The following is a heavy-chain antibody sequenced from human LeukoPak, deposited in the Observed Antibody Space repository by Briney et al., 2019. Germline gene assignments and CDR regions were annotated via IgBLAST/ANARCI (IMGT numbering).Heavy chain of an antibody. CDR3: ARSLVVGATYPYH. CDR1: GFTFSSYE. Sequence: PGGSLRLSCAASGFTFSSYEMNWVRQAPGKAMEWVSSITSSGTYTFYADSVKGRFTISRDNAKNSLYLQMDSLGPEDTAVYYCARSLVVGATYPYHWGQGTLVTVSS. V-gene: IGHV3-21*01. CDR2: ITSSGTYT. D-gene: IGHD1-26*01. J-gene: IGHJ5*02.